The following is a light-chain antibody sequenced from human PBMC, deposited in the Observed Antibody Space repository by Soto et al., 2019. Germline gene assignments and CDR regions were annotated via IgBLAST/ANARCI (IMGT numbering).Light chain of an antibody. V-gene: IGLV1-40*01. J-gene: IGLJ3*02. CDR3: QSYDHTLSRSL. CDR1: YSNIGAGYD. Sequence: QPVLTQPPSVSGAPGQGVTISCAGTYSNIGAGYDVHWYQQIPGTAPKLLIHRNTLRSSGVPDRFSGSKSGTSASLGIPGLQAEDEADYYCQSYDHTLSRSLFGGGTKVTVL. CDR2: RNT.